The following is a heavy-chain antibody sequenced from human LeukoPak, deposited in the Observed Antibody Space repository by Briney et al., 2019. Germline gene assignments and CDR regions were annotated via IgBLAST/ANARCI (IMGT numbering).Heavy chain of an antibody. CDR3: ARDSPLRYFDWALYNWFDP. CDR1: GFTFSSYW. J-gene: IGHJ5*02. V-gene: IGHV3-74*01. CDR2: INSDGSST. D-gene: IGHD3-9*01. Sequence: GGSLRLSCAASGFTFSSYWMHWVRQAPGKGLVWVSRINSDGSSTSYADSVKGRFTISRDKAKHTLYLQMNSLRAEDTAVYYCARDSPLRYFDWALYNWFDPWGQGTLVTVSS.